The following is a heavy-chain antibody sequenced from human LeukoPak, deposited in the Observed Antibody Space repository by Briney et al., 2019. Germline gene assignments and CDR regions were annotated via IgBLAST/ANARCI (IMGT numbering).Heavy chain of an antibody. J-gene: IGHJ4*02. CDR2: IYYSGST. CDR3: ARGRDSSGYQDY. V-gene: IGHV4-39*07. Sequence: SETLSLTCTVSGGSISSSSYYWGWIRQPPGKGLEWIGSIYYSGSTQYNPSLRSRVSISANTSKSQFSLKLNSVTAADTAVYYCARGRDSSGYQDYWGQGTLVTVSS. D-gene: IGHD3-22*01. CDR1: GGSISSSSYY.